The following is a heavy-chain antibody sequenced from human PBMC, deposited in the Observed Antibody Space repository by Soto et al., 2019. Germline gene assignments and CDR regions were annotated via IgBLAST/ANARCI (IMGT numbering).Heavy chain of an antibody. J-gene: IGHJ5*02. CDR3: ATMATYYYDSSGSPPQSWFDP. Sequence: ASVKVSCKVSGYTLTELSMHWVRQAPGKGLEWMGGFDPEDGETIYAQKFQGRVTMTEDTSTDTAYMGLSSLRSEDTAVYYCATMATYYYDSSGSPPQSWFDPWGQGTLVTVSS. D-gene: IGHD3-22*01. CDR2: FDPEDGET. V-gene: IGHV1-24*01. CDR1: GYTLTELS.